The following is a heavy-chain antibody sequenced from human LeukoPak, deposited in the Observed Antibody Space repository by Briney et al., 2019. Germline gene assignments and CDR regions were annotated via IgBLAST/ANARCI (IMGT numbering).Heavy chain of an antibody. D-gene: IGHD4-17*01. CDR3: ATDPYGDYVSSSFDY. Sequence: GGSLRLSCAASGFTFSSYAMSWVRQAPGKGLEWVSAISGSGGSTYYADSVKGRFTISRDNSKNTLYLQMNSLRAEDTAVYYCATDPYGDYVSSSFDYWGQGTLVTVSS. CDR1: GFTFSSYA. V-gene: IGHV3-23*01. J-gene: IGHJ4*02. CDR2: ISGSGGST.